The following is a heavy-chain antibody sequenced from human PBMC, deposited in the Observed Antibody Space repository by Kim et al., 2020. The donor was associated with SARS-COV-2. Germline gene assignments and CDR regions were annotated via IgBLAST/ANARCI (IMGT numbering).Heavy chain of an antibody. V-gene: IGHV4-59*01. J-gene: IGHJ5*02. D-gene: IGHD2-2*01. CDR3: ARESFYCSSTSCYENWFDP. CDR2: IYYSGST. Sequence: SETLSLTCTVSGGSISSYYWSWIRQPPGKGLEWIGYIYYSGSTNYNPSLKSRVTISVDTSKNQFSLKLSSVTAADTAVYYCARESFYCSSTSCYENWFDPWGQGTLVTVSS. CDR1: GGSISSYY.